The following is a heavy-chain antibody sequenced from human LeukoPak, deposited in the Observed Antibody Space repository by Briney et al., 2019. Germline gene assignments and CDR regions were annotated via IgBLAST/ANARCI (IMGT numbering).Heavy chain of an antibody. CDR1: GGSVSSGSYY. J-gene: IGHJ6*02. CDR3: ASGSWVVTPMDV. V-gene: IGHV4-61*01. D-gene: IGHD2-21*02. CDR2: IYYSGST. Sequence: SETLSLTCTVSGGSVSSGSYYWSWIQQPPGKGLEWIGYIYYSGSTNYNPSLKSRVTLSVGTSKNQFSLKLSSVTAADTAVYYCASGSWVVTPMDVWGQGTTVTVSS.